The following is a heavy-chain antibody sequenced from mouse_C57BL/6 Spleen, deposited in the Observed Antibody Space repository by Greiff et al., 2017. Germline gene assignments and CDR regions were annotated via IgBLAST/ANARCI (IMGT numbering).Heavy chain of an antibody. CDR3: TRSYSHAMDY. CDR2: IDPETGGT. V-gene: IGHV1-15*01. J-gene: IGHJ4*01. Sequence: VQLQQSGAELVRPGASVTLSCKASGYTFTDYEMHWVKQTPVHGLEWIGAIDPETGGTAYNQKFKGKAILTADKSSSTAYMELRSLTSDDSAVYYCTRSYSHAMDYWGQGTSVTVSS. D-gene: IGHD2-10*01. CDR1: GYTFTDYE.